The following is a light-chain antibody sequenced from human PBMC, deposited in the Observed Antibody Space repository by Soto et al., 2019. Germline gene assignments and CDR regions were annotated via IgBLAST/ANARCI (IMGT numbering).Light chain of an antibody. J-gene: IGKJ1*01. CDR1: QSISNY. Sequence: DIQMTQSPSSLSASVGDRVTITCRASQSISNYLVWYQQKPGKVPKLLIYAASTLQSEVPSRFSGSGSATDFTLTISSLQPKDVATDDCQNYNGAPWTFGQGTKVEIK. V-gene: IGKV1-27*01. CDR2: AAS. CDR3: QNYNGAPWT.